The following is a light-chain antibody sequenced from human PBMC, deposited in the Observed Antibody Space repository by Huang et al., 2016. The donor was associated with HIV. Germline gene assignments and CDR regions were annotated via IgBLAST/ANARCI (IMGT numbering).Light chain of an antibody. Sequence: EIVLTQSPATLSLSPGERATLSCRASQNFSNYLAWYQHKPGQPPRLLIYDASNRATGIPARFSGRGSGTDFTLTICSLEPEDFAVYYCQQRSRWLTFGGGTRVEVK. CDR1: QNFSNY. CDR3: QQRSRWLT. J-gene: IGKJ4*01. V-gene: IGKV3-11*01. CDR2: DAS.